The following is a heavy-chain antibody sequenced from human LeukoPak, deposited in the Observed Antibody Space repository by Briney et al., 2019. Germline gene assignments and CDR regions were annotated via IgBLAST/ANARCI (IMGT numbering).Heavy chain of an antibody. V-gene: IGHV4-31*03. CDR1: GASISTGYYY. J-gene: IGHJ4*02. D-gene: IGHD4-11*01. CDR3: VRDRGDYSGDPGYFEY. Sequence: SETLSLTCTVSGASISTGYYYWTWLRHHPGKGLEWIGCLHPTGSTYYNPALKSRLSISVGTSKNQCSLRLSSVTVADTAVYYCVRDRGDYSGDPGYFEYWGQGILVTVSS. CDR2: LHPTGST.